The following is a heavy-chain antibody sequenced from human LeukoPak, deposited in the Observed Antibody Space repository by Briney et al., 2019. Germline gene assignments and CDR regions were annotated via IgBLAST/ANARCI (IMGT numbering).Heavy chain of an antibody. V-gene: IGHV3-23*01. J-gene: IGHJ3*02. Sequence: PGGSLRLSCAASGFTFSSYAMSWVRQAPGKGLEWVSAISGSGGNTYYADSVKGRLTISRDNSRNTLYLQMNSLRAEDTAVYYCAKPVYYYDSSGLYGSDIWGQGTMVTVSS. CDR2: ISGSGGNT. D-gene: IGHD3-22*01. CDR1: GFTFSSYA. CDR3: AKPVYYYDSSGLYGSDI.